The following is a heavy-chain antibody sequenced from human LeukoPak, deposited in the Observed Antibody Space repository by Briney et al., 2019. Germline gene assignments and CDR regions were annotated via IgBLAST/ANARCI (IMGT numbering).Heavy chain of an antibody. CDR3: ARDFVIFGVVTTNWFDP. CDR2: ISAYNGNT. D-gene: IGHD3-3*01. Sequence: VASVKVSCKASGYTFTSYGISWVRQAPGQGLEWMGWISAYNGNTNYAQKLQGRVTMTTDTPTSTAYMELRSLRSDDTAVYYCARDFVIFGVVTTNWFDPWGQGTLVTVSS. CDR1: GYTFTSYG. V-gene: IGHV1-18*01. J-gene: IGHJ5*02.